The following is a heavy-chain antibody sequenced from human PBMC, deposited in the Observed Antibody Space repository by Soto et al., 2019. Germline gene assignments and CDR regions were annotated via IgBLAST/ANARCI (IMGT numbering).Heavy chain of an antibody. CDR2: LSPYSGAT. CDR3: ARGSRITLFGVHSVFSKGLDV. V-gene: IGHV1-2*02. J-gene: IGHJ6*02. D-gene: IGHD3-3*01. CDR1: GYTFSDFY. Sequence: QGHLVQTGVEVMKPGAAVKVSCTPSGYTFSDFYIHWVRQAPGQGLEWMGCLSPYSGATMTAQRFEGRVTMATNTSISTAYMELSSLRYDDTALYYCARGSRITLFGVHSVFSKGLDVWGQGTTVIVSS.